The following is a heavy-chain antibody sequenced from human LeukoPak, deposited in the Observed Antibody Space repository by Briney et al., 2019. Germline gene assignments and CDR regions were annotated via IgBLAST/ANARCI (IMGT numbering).Heavy chain of an antibody. CDR3: ARARRGHYYDTNYYYYYMDV. Sequence: GASVKVSCKASRYTFTSYDINWVRQATGQGLEWMGWMNPNSGNTGYAQKFQGRVTMTRNTSISTAYMELSSLRSEDTAVYYCARARRGHYYDTNYYYYYMDVWGKGTTVTVSS. J-gene: IGHJ6*03. CDR2: MNPNSGNT. CDR1: RYTFTSYD. D-gene: IGHD3-22*01. V-gene: IGHV1-8*01.